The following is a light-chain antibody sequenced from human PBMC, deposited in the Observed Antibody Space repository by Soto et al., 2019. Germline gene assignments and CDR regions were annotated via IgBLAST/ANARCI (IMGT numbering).Light chain of an antibody. CDR2: DTS. V-gene: IGLV7-46*01. CDR3: LLSYSAAREV. CDR1: TGPVTSGHY. J-gene: IGLJ2*01. Sequence: QTVVTQEPSLTVSPGGTVTLTCGSSTGPVTSGHYPYWFQQKPGQAPRTLIYDTSNKHSWTPARFSGSLLGGKAALTLSGAQPEDEAEYYCLLSYSAAREVFGGGTQLTVL.